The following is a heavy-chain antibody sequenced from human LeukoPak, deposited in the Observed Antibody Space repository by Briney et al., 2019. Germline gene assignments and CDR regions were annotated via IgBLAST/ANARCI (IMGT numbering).Heavy chain of an antibody. CDR3: AIDVGELLTY. V-gene: IGHV1-24*01. Sequence: ASVKVSCKVSGYTLTELSMHWVRQAPGKGLEWMGGVGPEDGEIIYAQKFRGRVTMTEDTSTDTAYMELSSLRSEDTAVYYCAIDVGELLTYWGQGTLVTVSS. J-gene: IGHJ4*02. CDR2: VGPEDGEI. CDR1: GYTLTELS. D-gene: IGHD1-26*01.